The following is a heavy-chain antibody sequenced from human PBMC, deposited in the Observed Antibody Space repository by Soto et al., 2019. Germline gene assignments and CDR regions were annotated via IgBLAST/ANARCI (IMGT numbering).Heavy chain of an antibody. V-gene: IGHV2-5*02. D-gene: IGHD1-20*01. CDR3: AHRRPWSSNWNSGWFDP. CDR1: GFSLTTSGVG. CDR2: IYWDDDK. Sequence: QITLKESGPTLLSPTQNLTLTCTFSGFSLTTSGVGVGWIRQPPGKALEWLAFIYWDDDKRYSPSLNSRLTITKDTSKNQVVLTLTNMDPVDTATYFCAHRRPWSSNWNSGWFDPWGQGTLVTVSS. J-gene: IGHJ5*02.